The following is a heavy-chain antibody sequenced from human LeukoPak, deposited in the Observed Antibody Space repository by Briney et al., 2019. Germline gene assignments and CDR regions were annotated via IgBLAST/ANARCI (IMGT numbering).Heavy chain of an antibody. V-gene: IGHV4-39*01. CDR3: ARGITMIVVVIHDWYFDL. Sequence: SETLSLTCTVSGGSISSSSYYWGWIRQPPGKGLEWIGSIYYSGSTSYNPSLKSRVTISVDTSKNQFSLKLSSVTAADTAVYSCARGITMIVVVIHDWYFDLWGRGTLVTVSS. CDR2: IYYSGST. CDR1: GGSISSSSYY. D-gene: IGHD3-22*01. J-gene: IGHJ2*01.